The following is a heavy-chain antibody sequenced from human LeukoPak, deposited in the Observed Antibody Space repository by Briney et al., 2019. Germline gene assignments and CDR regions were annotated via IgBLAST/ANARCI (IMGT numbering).Heavy chain of an antibody. V-gene: IGHV3-21*01. CDR1: GFTFSSYS. CDR3: ARGSITSYLTAY. J-gene: IGHJ4*02. D-gene: IGHD3-16*01. Sequence: PGGSLRLSCAASGFTFSSYSMNWLRQARGKGLEWVSSISSSSSYIYYADSVKGRFTISRDNAKNSLYLQMNNPRAEDTAVYYCARGSITSYLTAYWGPGTLVTVSS. CDR2: ISSSSSYI.